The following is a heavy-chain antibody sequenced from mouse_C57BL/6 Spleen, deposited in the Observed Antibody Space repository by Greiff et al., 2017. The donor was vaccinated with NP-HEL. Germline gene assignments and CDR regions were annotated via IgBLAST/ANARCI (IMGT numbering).Heavy chain of an antibody. CDR1: GFNIKDYY. CDR3: ARSPTGPYYFDY. CDR2: IDPEDGET. Sequence: VQLQQSGAELVKPGASVKLSCTASGFNIKDYYMHWVKQRTEQGLEWIGRIDPEDGETKYAPKFQGTATLNADTSSNTAYLQLSSLTSEDTAVYYCARSPTGPYYFDYWGQGTTLTVSS. D-gene: IGHD4-1*02. V-gene: IGHV14-2*01. J-gene: IGHJ2*01.